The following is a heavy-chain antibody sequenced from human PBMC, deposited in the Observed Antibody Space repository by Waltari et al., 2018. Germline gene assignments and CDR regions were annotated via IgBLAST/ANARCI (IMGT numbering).Heavy chain of an antibody. CDR2: IIPIFGTA. V-gene: IGHV1-69*01. CDR1: GGTFSSYA. J-gene: IGHJ3*02. CDR3: ARQRGDGYNFVGAFDI. Sequence: QVQLVQSGAEVKKPGSSVKVSCKASGGTFSSYAISWVRPAPGQGLEWMGGIIPIFGTANYEQKFQGRVTITADESTSTAYMELSSLRSEDTAVYYCARQRGDGYNFVGAFDIWGQGTMVTVSS. D-gene: IGHD5-12*01.